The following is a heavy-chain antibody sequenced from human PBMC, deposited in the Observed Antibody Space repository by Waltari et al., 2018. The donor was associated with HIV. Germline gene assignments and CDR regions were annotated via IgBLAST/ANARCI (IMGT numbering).Heavy chain of an antibody. V-gene: IGHV3-9*01. D-gene: IGHD3-10*02. Sequence: EVQLVASGGDLVQPGGSLRLSCAASGFKLDDYAMHWVRQAPGKGLEWVSGISWKSGNIAYADSVKGRFTISRDNAKNSLYLQMSSLRAEDTAFYYCARGPMYRWFDPWGQGTLVTVSS. J-gene: IGHJ5*02. CDR1: GFKLDDYA. CDR2: ISWKSGNI. CDR3: ARGPMYRWFDP.